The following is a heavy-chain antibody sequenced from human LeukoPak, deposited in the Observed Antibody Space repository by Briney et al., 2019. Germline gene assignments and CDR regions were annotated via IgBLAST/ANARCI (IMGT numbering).Heavy chain of an antibody. D-gene: IGHD6-19*01. CDR3: ARVRVAVAEGMDV. CDR2: ISSSSTSI. V-gene: IGHV3-21*01. J-gene: IGHJ6*02. Sequence: GGSLRLSCAASGFTFSSYSMNWVRQAPGKGLEWVSSISSSSTSINYADSAKGRFTISRDNAKKSLYLQMSSLRAEDTAVYYCARVRVAVAEGMDVWGQGTTVTVSS. CDR1: GFTFSSYS.